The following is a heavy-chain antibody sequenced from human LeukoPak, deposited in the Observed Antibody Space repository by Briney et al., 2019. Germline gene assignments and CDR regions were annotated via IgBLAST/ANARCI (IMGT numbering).Heavy chain of an antibody. CDR1: GYTFTSYY. V-gene: IGHV1-46*01. D-gene: IGHD3-3*01. J-gene: IGHJ3*02. CDR3: ARDDRKYYDFWSGGAFDI. CDR2: INLSAGST. Sequence: ASVKVSCKASGYTFTSYYIHWVRQAPGQGLAWMGIINLSAGSTSYAQKFQGRLTMTRDTSTSTVYMELSSLRSEDTAVYYCARDDRKYYDFWSGGAFDIWGQGTMVTVSS.